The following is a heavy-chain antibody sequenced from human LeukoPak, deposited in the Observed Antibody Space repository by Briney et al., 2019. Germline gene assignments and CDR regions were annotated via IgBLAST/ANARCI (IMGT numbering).Heavy chain of an antibody. CDR1: GFTFSSYW. J-gene: IGHJ4*02. Sequence: SGGSLRLSCAASGFTFSSYWMSWVRQAPGKGLEWVANIKKDGSEKYYVDSVKGRFTISRDNAKNSLYLQMNSLRAEDTAVYYCASGDYDFWSGYFDYWGQGTLVTVSS. V-gene: IGHV3-7*01. D-gene: IGHD3-3*01. CDR3: ASGDYDFWSGYFDY. CDR2: IKKDGSEK.